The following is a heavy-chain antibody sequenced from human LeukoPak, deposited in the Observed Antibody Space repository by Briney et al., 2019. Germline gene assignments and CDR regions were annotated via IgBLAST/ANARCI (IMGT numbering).Heavy chain of an antibody. V-gene: IGHV3-48*01. CDR1: GFGFSSYS. Sequence: PGGSLRLSCAASGFGFSSYSMTWIRQAPGKGLEWLSYISSSSSTKYYADSVKGRFTISRDNAKNSLYLQMNSLRAEDTAVYYCAKGYCSSTSCYRGYYFDYWGQGTLVTVSS. CDR2: ISSSSSTK. J-gene: IGHJ4*02. CDR3: AKGYCSSTSCYRGYYFDY. D-gene: IGHD2-2*01.